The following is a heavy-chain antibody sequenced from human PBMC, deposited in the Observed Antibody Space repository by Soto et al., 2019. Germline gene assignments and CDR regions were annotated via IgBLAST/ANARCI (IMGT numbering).Heavy chain of an antibody. D-gene: IGHD2-2*01. Sequence: GGSLRLSCAASVFTFSSYAMSWVRQAPGKGLEWVSAISGSGGSTYYADSVKGRFTISRDNSKNTLYLQMNSLRAEDTAVYYCAKDRGSSNDYFDYWGQGTLVTVSS. J-gene: IGHJ4*02. CDR2: ISGSGGST. V-gene: IGHV3-23*01. CDR1: VFTFSSYA. CDR3: AKDRGSSNDYFDY.